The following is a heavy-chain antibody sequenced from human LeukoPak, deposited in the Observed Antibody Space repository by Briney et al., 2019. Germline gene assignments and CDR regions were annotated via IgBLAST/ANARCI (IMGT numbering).Heavy chain of an antibody. CDR1: GFTFSSYA. J-gene: IGHJ5*02. CDR2: ISGSGGST. Sequence: PGGSLRLSYAASGFTFSSYAMSWVRQAPGKGLEWVSAISGSGGSTYHANSVKGRFTISRDNSKNTLHLQMNSLRAEDTAVYYCAKSKYQLPESWFDPWGQGTLVTVSS. CDR3: AKSKYQLPESWFDP. V-gene: IGHV3-23*01. D-gene: IGHD2-2*01.